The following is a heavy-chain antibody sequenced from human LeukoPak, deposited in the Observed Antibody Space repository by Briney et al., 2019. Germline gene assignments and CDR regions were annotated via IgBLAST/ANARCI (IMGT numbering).Heavy chain of an antibody. CDR2: ISYDGSNK. Sequence: GRSLRLSCAASGFTFSSYGMHWVRQAPGKGLEWVAVISYDGSNKYYADSVKGRFTISRDNSKNTLYLQMNSLRAEDTAVYYCAKDRWFGESTNNLDYWGQGTLVTVSS. V-gene: IGHV3-30*18. J-gene: IGHJ4*02. D-gene: IGHD3-10*01. CDR1: GFTFSSYG. CDR3: AKDRWFGESTNNLDY.